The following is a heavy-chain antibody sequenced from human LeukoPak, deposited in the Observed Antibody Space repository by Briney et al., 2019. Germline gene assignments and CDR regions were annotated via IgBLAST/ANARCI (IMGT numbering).Heavy chain of an antibody. Sequence: GALRLSCAASGFTFSSYAMSWVRQAPGKGLECISGFSGSGGSTYYADSVKGRFTISRDNSKNTLYLQMNSLRAEDTAVYYCAKDDNYIRFLSWGQGTLVTVSS. CDR1: GFTFSSYA. J-gene: IGHJ5*02. V-gene: IGHV3-23*01. D-gene: IGHD3-16*01. CDR3: AKDDNYIRFLS. CDR2: FSGSGGST.